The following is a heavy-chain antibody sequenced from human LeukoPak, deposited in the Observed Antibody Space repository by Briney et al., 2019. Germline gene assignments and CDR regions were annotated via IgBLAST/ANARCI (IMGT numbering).Heavy chain of an antibody. V-gene: IGHV4-39*07. CDR3: ARVIPYPEIAVAGVWFDP. Sequence: SETLSLTCTVSGGSISSSSYYWGWIRQPPGKGLEWIGSIYYSGSTYYNPSLKSRVTISVDTSKNQFSLKLSSVTAADTAVYYCARVIPYPEIAVAGVWFDPWGQGTLVTVSS. CDR1: GGSISSSSYY. J-gene: IGHJ5*02. D-gene: IGHD6-19*01. CDR2: IYYSGST.